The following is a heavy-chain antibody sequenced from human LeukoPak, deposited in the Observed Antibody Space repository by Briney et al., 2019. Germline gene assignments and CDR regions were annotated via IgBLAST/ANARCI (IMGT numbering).Heavy chain of an antibody. Sequence: GGSLRLSCAASGLSFGSYGMHWVRQAPGKGLEWVAVISHEGSYQNYADSVKGRFTISRDNSKNTLYLQMNNLRADDTAVYYCVKKGQADDYGNPDWGQGALVTVSP. V-gene: IGHV3-30*18. CDR2: ISHEGSYQ. J-gene: IGHJ4*02. CDR3: VKKGQADDYGNPD. CDR1: GLSFGSYG. D-gene: IGHD4-17*01.